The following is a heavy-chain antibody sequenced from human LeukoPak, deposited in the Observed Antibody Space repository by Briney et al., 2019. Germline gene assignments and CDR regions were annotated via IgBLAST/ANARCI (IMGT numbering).Heavy chain of an antibody. CDR3: ARGRGGITRFDP. J-gene: IGHJ5*02. Sequence: ASVKVSCKASGYTFTSYGLSWVRQASGQGLEWRGWISAYNGNTNYAQKLQGRVTMTTDTSTSTAYMELSSLRSEDTAVYYCARGRGGITRFDPWGQGTLVTVSS. CDR1: GYTFTSYG. V-gene: IGHV1-18*01. D-gene: IGHD3-3*01. CDR2: ISAYNGNT.